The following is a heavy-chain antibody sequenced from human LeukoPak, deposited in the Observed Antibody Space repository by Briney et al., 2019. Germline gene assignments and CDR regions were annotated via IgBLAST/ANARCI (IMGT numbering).Heavy chain of an antibody. J-gene: IGHJ4*02. Sequence: PGGSLRLSCAASGFTLSNYWMTWVRQAPGKGLEWVAHINQDGSEEHYMDSVKARFTISRDNAKNSRSLQMNRLRAEDTAVYYCVRDGGVSCYDLLDYWGQGTLVTVSS. D-gene: IGHD5-12*01. CDR3: VRDGGVSCYDLLDY. V-gene: IGHV3-7*01. CDR2: INQDGSEE. CDR1: GFTLSNYW.